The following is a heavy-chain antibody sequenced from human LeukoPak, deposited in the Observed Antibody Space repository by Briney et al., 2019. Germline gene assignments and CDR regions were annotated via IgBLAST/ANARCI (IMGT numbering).Heavy chain of an antibody. D-gene: IGHD6-13*01. CDR2: ISWDSTNI. J-gene: IGHJ4*02. Sequence: GRSLRLSCAASGFTFDDYAMHLVRQAPGKGLEWVSGISWDSTNIGYADSVKGRFTISRDNAKNSLYLQMHSLRAEDMALYYCAKAFSAPSSSPVDYWGQGTLVTVSS. CDR1: GFTFDDYA. V-gene: IGHV3-9*03. CDR3: AKAFSAPSSSPVDY.